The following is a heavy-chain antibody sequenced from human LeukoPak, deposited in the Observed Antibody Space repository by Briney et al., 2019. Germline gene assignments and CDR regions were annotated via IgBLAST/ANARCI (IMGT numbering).Heavy chain of an antibody. CDR3: VREGFYFFDF. J-gene: IGHJ4*01. Sequence: GSLRLSCAASGFTFDTYEMNWVRQAPGKGLEWVSYISNSGSTIYYADSVKGRFTISRDNAKNSLYLQMNSLRAEDSATYYCVREGFYFFDFWGQGTLVTVSS. CDR1: GFTFDTYE. CDR2: ISNSGSTI. V-gene: IGHV3-48*03.